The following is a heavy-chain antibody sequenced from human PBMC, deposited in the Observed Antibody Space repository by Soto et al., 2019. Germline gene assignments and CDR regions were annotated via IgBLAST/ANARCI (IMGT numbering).Heavy chain of an antibody. D-gene: IGHD3-10*01. CDR2: IKSKTDGGTT. CDR1: GFTFSNAW. Sequence: GGSLRLSCAASGFTFSNAWMNWVRQAPGKGLEWVGRIKSKTDGGTTDYAAPVKGRFTISRDDSKNTLYLQMNSLKTEDTAVYYCTTWFGGLKNPDAFDIWGQGTMVTVSS. CDR3: TTWFGGLKNPDAFDI. J-gene: IGHJ3*02. V-gene: IGHV3-15*07.